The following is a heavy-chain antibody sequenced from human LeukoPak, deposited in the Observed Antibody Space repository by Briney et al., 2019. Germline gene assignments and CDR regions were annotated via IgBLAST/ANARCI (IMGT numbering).Heavy chain of an antibody. CDR1: GFTFSSYW. D-gene: IGHD4-17*01. J-gene: IGHJ4*02. Sequence: AGGSLRLSCAASGFTFSSYWMSWVRQAPGKGLEWVANIKHDGSEKYYVDSVKGRFTISRDNAKNSLYLQMNSLRAEDTAVYYCERDENYGDYGLIDYWGQGTLVTVSS. CDR3: ERDENYGDYGLIDY. CDR2: IKHDGSEK. V-gene: IGHV3-7*01.